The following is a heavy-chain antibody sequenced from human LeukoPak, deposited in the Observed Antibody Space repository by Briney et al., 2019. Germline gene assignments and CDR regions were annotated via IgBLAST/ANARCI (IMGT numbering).Heavy chain of an antibody. V-gene: IGHV3-23*01. D-gene: IGHD3-10*01. CDR1: GFTFSSYA. CDR2: ISGSGGST. CDR3: ARIPYGSGSWYFDY. Sequence: PGGSLRLSCAASGFTFSSYAMSWVRQAPGKGLEWVSAISGSGGSTYYADSVKGRFTISRDNSKNTLYLQMNSLRAEDTAVYYCARIPYGSGSWYFDYWGQGTLVTVSS. J-gene: IGHJ4*02.